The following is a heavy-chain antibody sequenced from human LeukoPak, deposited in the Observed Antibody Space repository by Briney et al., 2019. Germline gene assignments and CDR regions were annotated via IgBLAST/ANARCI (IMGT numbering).Heavy chain of an antibody. Sequence: ASVKVSCKASGYTFTSYAMHWVRQAPGQRLEWMGWINAGNGNTKYSQKFQGRVTITRGTSASTAYMELSSLRSEDTAVYYCAREPIRSLLWFGDAYGMDVWGQGTTVTVSS. CDR2: INAGNGNT. V-gene: IGHV1-3*01. CDR1: GYTFTSYA. J-gene: IGHJ6*02. CDR3: AREPIRSLLWFGDAYGMDV. D-gene: IGHD3-10*01.